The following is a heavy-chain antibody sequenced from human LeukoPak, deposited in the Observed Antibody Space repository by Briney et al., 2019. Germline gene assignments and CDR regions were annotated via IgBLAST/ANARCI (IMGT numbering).Heavy chain of an antibody. Sequence: SETLALTCSVSGGSLSSSSYYWGWIRQSPGKGLEWIGSMYYRGTTYESSSLKSRLTLSIDTANNQFSLKLTSVTAADTGVYYCAREYSRSVVAGSRPDLWGQGLLITVS. CDR1: GGSLSSSSYY. CDR3: AREYSRSVVAGSRPDL. J-gene: IGHJ4*02. V-gene: IGHV4-39*02. CDR2: MYYRGTT. D-gene: IGHD2-21*01.